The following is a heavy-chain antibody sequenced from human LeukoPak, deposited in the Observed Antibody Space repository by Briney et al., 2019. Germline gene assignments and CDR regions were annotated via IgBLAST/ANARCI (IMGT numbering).Heavy chain of an antibody. D-gene: IGHD3-16*01. CDR3: AKVGVGWVAFEY. CDR1: GFTFSSYV. CDR2: ISDSGGGT. V-gene: IGHV3-23*01. J-gene: IGHJ4*02. Sequence: PGGSLRLSCAASGFTFSSYVMSWVRQAPGKGLQWVSAISDSGGGTFYADSVKGRFTISRDNSKNTLYLQMNSLRAEDTAVYYCAKVGVGWVAFEYWGQGTLVTVSS.